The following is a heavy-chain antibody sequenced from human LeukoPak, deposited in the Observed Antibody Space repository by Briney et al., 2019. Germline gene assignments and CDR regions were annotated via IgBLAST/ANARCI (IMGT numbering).Heavy chain of an antibody. D-gene: IGHD3-22*01. CDR2: ISGTGGST. CDR1: GFTFRNYA. Sequence: GGSLRLSCAASGFTFRNYAMNWVRQAPGKGLEWVSVISGTGGSTYHADSVKGRFTISRDNSKNTLYLQMNSLRAEDTAVYYCVRDDDRPDNGLDYWGQGTLVTVSS. CDR3: VRDDDRPDNGLDY. J-gene: IGHJ4*02. V-gene: IGHV3-23*01.